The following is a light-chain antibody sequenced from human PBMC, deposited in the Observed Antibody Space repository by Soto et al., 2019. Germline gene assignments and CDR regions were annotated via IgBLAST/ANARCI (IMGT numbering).Light chain of an antibody. J-gene: IGKJ2*01. CDR1: QNINNN. CDR3: QQSFSPPYT. V-gene: IGKV1-39*01. Sequence: DIQMTQSPSSLSASVGDRVTITCRASQNINNNLSWYQQKPGKAPKFLIYVASTLQRGVPSRFSGGGSRTEVTLTISSLQPEDVATYYCQQSFSPPYTFGQGTKLE. CDR2: VAS.